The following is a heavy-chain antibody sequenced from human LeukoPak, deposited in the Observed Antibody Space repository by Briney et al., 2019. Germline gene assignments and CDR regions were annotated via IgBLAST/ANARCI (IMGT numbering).Heavy chain of an antibody. Sequence: SETLSLTCTVSGYSISSGYYWGWIRQPPGKGLEWIGSIYHSGSTYYNPSLKSRVTISVDTSKNQFSLKLSSVTAADTAVYYCARGTYYYDSSGYYPDYFDYWGQGTLVTVSS. D-gene: IGHD3-22*01. CDR1: GYSISSGYY. J-gene: IGHJ4*02. V-gene: IGHV4-38-2*02. CDR3: ARGTYYYDSSGYYPDYFDY. CDR2: IYHSGST.